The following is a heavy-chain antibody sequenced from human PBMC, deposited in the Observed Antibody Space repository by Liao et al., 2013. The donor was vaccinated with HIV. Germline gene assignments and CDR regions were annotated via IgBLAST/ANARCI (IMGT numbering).Heavy chain of an antibody. CDR1: GGSINSGVYY. CDR3: AREEQLAPVDY. CDR2: IFYSGNT. D-gene: IGHD1-1*01. J-gene: IGHJ4*02. V-gene: IGHV4-30-4*08. Sequence: QVQLQESGPGLVKPSQTLSLTCTVSGGSINSGVYYWTWIRQPPGKGLEWIGYIFYSGNTYYNPSLKSRVSISVDTSKNQFSLKLRSVTAADTAVYYCAREEQLAPVDYWGQGILVTVSS.